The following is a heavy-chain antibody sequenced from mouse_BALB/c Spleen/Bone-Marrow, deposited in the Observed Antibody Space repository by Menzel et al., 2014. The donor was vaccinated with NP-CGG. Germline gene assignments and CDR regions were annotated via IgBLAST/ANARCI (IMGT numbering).Heavy chain of an antibody. CDR2: IYPGDGDT. J-gene: IGHJ2*01. CDR3: ARGGISVDY. Sequence: QVHVKQSGAELVRPGSSVKIPCKASGYAFSVYWMNWVKQRPGQGLEWIGQIYPGDGDTNYNGKFKGRATLTADKSSNTAYMQLSSLTSEDSAVYFCARGGISVDYWGQGTTLTVSS. V-gene: IGHV1-80*01. CDR1: GYAFSVYW.